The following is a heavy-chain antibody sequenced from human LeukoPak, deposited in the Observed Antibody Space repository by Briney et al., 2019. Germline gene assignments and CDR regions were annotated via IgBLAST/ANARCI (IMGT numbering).Heavy chain of an antibody. J-gene: IGHJ4*02. D-gene: IGHD3-10*01. CDR1: GYTFTSYD. Sequence: ASVKVSCKASGYTFTSYDINWVRQATGQGLEWMGWMNPNSGNTGYAQKFQGRVTITRNTSISTAYMELSSLRSEDTAVYYCARGWDMVRGVIKDYWGQGTLVTVSS. CDR2: MNPNSGNT. V-gene: IGHV1-8*03. CDR3: ARGWDMVRGVIKDY.